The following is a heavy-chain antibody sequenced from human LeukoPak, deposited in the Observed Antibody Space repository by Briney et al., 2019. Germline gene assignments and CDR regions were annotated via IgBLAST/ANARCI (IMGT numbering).Heavy chain of an antibody. CDR3: ARGISIAVAGTAREESYYYYMDV. J-gene: IGHJ6*03. V-gene: IGHV4-34*01. CDR2: INHSGST. CDR1: GGSFSGYY. Sequence: SETLSLTCAVYGGSFSGYYWSWIRQPPGKGLEWIGEINHSGSTNYNPSLKSRVTISVDTSKNQFSLKLSSVTAADTAVYYCARGISIAVAGTAREESYYYYMDVWGKGTTVTVSS. D-gene: IGHD6-19*01.